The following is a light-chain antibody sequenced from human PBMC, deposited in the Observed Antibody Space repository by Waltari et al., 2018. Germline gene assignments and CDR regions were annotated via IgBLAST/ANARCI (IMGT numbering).Light chain of an antibody. V-gene: IGKV3-11*01. Sequence: EIVLTQSPATLSLSPGERATLSCRASQSVSSYLAWYQQKPGQAPMLLIYDASNRATGIPARFSGSGSGTDFTLTISSLEPEDFAVYYCQQRSNWPATFGQGTRLEIK. J-gene: IGKJ5*01. CDR2: DAS. CDR3: QQRSNWPAT. CDR1: QSVSSY.